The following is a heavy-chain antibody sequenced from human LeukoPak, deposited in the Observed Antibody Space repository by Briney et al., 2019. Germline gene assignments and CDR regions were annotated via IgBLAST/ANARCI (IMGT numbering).Heavy chain of an antibody. D-gene: IGHD2-15*01. Sequence: PSETLSLTCAISGGSISSTYWWKWVRQPPGKGLEWIGEMHHSAGSTNFNPSLRSRVTISLDKSKNQFSLTLSFVAAADTALYYCASAREGCSGGSCYLEPWGQGTLVTVSS. CDR1: GGSISSTYW. CDR2: MHHSAGST. V-gene: IGHV4-4*02. J-gene: IGHJ5*02. CDR3: ASAREGCSGGSCYLEP.